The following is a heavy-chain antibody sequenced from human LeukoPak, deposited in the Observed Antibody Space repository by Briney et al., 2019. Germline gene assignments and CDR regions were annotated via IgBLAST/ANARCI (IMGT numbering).Heavy chain of an antibody. J-gene: IGHJ6*03. CDR1: GDSTSSSSYY. Sequence: SETLSLTCTVSGDSTSSSSYYWGWIRQPPGKGLEWIGSIYYSGSTYYNPSLKSRVTISVDTSKNQFSLKLSSVTAADTAVYYCARHLPYQLLGGLYYYYYYMDVWGKGTTVTVSS. CDR3: ARHLPYQLLGGLYYYYYYMDV. D-gene: IGHD2-2*01. V-gene: IGHV4-39*01. CDR2: IYYSGST.